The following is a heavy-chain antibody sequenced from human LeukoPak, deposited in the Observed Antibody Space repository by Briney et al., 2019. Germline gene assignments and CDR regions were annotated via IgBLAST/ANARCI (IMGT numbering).Heavy chain of an antibody. CDR3: ARRGYDFWSGLLSGYFDY. CDR1: GYTFTSYG. CDR2: ISAYNGNT. V-gene: IGHV1-18*01. Sequence: ASVKVSCKASGYTFTSYGISWVRRAPGQGLDWMGWISAYNGNTNYAQKLQGRVTMTTDTSTSTAYMELRSLRSDDTAVYYCARRGYDFWSGLLSGYFDYWGQGTLVTVSS. J-gene: IGHJ4*02. D-gene: IGHD3-3*01.